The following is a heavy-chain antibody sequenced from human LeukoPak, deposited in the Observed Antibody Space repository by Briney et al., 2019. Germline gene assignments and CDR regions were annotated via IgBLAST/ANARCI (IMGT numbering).Heavy chain of an antibody. V-gene: IGHV3-30*14. D-gene: IGHD1-26*01. CDR1: GFTFSSYA. CDR3: ARDPGGSSSHEVDY. J-gene: IGHJ4*02. Sequence: GGSLRLSCAASGFTFSSYAMHWVRQAPGKGLEWVAVISYDGSNKYYADSVKGRFTISRDNSKNTLYLQMNSLRAEDTAVYYCARDPGGSSSHEVDYWGQGTLVTVSS. CDR2: ISYDGSNK.